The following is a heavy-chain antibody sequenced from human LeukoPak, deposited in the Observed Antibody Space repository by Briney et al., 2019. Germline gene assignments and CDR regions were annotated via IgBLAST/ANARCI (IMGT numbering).Heavy chain of an antibody. CDR3: ASPSGSYPNFDY. J-gene: IGHJ4*02. D-gene: IGHD1-26*01. V-gene: IGHV1-69*05. CDR1: GGTFSSYA. Sequence: GSSVKVSCKASGGTFSSYATSWVRQAPGQGLEWMGGIIPIFGTANYAQKFQGRVTITTDESTSTAYMELSSLRSEDTAVYYCASPSGSYPNFDYWGQGTLVTVSS. CDR2: IIPIFGTA.